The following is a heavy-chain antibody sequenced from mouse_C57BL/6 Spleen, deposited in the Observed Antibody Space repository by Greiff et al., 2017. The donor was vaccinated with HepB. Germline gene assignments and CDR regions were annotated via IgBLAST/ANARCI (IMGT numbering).Heavy chain of an antibody. CDR2: IDPSDSYT. D-gene: IGHD1-1*01. CDR1: GYTFTSYW. CDR3: ARVYYGSSYDYFDY. J-gene: IGHJ2*01. V-gene: IGHV1-59*01. Sequence: QVQLQQPGAELVRPGTSVKLSCKASGYTFTSYWMHWVKQRPGQGLEWIGVIDPSDSYTNYNQKFKGKATLTVDTSSNTAYMQLSSLTSEDSAVYYGARVYYGSSYDYFDYWGQGTTLTVSS.